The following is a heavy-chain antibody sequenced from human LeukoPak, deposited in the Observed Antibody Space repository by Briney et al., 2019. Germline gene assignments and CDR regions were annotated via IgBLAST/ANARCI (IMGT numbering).Heavy chain of an antibody. Sequence: GGSLRLSCAASGFTFSSYVMHWVRQAPGKGLEWVSAISGSGGRTYYADSVKGRFTISRDNSKNTLYLQMNSLRAEDTAVYYCAKDRYYGSGSYYAYYYYGMDVWGQGTTVTVSS. V-gene: IGHV3-23*01. CDR2: ISGSGGRT. J-gene: IGHJ6*02. D-gene: IGHD3-10*01. CDR1: GFTFSSYV. CDR3: AKDRYYGSGSYYAYYYYGMDV.